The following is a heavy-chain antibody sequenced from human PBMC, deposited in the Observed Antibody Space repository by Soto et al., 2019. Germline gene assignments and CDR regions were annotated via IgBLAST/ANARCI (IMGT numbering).Heavy chain of an antibody. CDR3: AREELLPYYYYGMDV. CDR2: INAGNGNT. CDR1: GYTFTSYA. J-gene: IGHJ6*02. V-gene: IGHV1-3*01. Sequence: QVQLVQSGAEVKKPGASVKVSCKASGYTFTSYAMHWVRQAPGQRLEWMEWINAGNGNTKYSQKFQGRVTITRDTSASTAYMELSSLRSEDTAVYYCAREELLPYYYYGMDVWGQGTTVTVSS. D-gene: IGHD1-26*01.